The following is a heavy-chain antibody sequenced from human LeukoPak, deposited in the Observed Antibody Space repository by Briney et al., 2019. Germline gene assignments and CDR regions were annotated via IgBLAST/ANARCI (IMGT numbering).Heavy chain of an antibody. Sequence: ASVKVSCKAFGGTFSSYAISWVRQAPGQGLEWMGRIIPIFGTANYAQKFQGRVTITTDESTSTAYMELSSLRSEDTAVYYCARDPFTYYYDSSGPADDAFDIWGQGTMVTVSS. J-gene: IGHJ3*02. CDR1: GGTFSSYA. CDR2: IIPIFGTA. V-gene: IGHV1-69*05. CDR3: ARDPFTYYYDSSGPADDAFDI. D-gene: IGHD3-22*01.